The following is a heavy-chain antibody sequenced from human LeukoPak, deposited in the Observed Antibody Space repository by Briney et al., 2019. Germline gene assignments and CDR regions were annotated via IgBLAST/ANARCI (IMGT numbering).Heavy chain of an antibody. Sequence: GGSLRLSCAASGVTFDTHAMSWVRQAPGKGGEWRSTMSGPVLNVSYADSVKGRFTLSRHNSKNTLYLHMTSLRAEDTAIYSCAKFRGMIAASYFFDYWGQGALVTVSS. CDR1: GVTFDTHA. J-gene: IGHJ4*02. D-gene: IGHD2-21*01. CDR2: MSGPVLNV. CDR3: AKFRGMIAASYFFDY. V-gene: IGHV3-23*01.